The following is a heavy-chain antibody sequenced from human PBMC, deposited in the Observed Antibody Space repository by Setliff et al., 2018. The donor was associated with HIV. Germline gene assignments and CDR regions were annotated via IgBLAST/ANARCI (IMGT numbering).Heavy chain of an antibody. CDR3: ARLGGEY. CDR2: ISNDGSNK. V-gene: IGHV3-30*04. D-gene: IGHD3-16*01. J-gene: IGHJ4*02. Sequence: GGSLRLSCAASGFTFSSYAMDWVRQAPGKGLEWVAVISNDGSNKYYADSVKGRFTISRDNSKNTLYLQMNSLRTEDTAVYYCARLGGEYWGQGTLVTVSS. CDR1: GFTFSSYA.